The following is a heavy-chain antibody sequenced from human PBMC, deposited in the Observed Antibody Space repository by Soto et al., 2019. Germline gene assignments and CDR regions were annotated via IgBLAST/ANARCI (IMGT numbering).Heavy chain of an antibody. Sequence: SLRLSCAASGFTFSNAWMNWVRQAPGKGLEWVGLIKSKTDGGTTDYPAPVKGRFIISRDDSRNTLYLQMNSLKTEDTAVYYCTTAHPRGPDYWGQGTLVTVSS. V-gene: IGHV3-15*01. CDR3: TTAHPRGPDY. CDR2: IKSKTDGGTT. CDR1: GFTFSNAW. D-gene: IGHD5-12*01. J-gene: IGHJ4*02.